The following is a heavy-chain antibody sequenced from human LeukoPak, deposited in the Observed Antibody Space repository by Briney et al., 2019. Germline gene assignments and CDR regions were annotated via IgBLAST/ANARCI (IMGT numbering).Heavy chain of an antibody. Sequence: GESLKISCKGSRYNFTSYWIGWVRQMPGKGLEWMGIIYPGDSDTRYSPSLQGQVTISADKSISTAYLQWSSLKASDTAMYYCARLEMATMDAFDIWGQGTMVTVSS. V-gene: IGHV5-51*01. J-gene: IGHJ3*02. CDR2: IYPGDSDT. D-gene: IGHD5-24*01. CDR1: RYNFTSYW. CDR3: ARLEMATMDAFDI.